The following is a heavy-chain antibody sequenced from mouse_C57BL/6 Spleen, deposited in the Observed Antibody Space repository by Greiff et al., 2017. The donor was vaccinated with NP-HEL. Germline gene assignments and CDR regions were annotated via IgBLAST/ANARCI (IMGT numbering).Heavy chain of an antibody. CDR1: GYTFTSYG. CDR3: ARSEATVVAHFDY. V-gene: IGHV1-81*01. D-gene: IGHD1-1*01. Sequence: QVQLKESGAELARPGASVKLSCKASGYTFTSYGISWVKQRTGQGLEWIGEIYPRSGNTYYNEKFKGKATLTADKSSSTAYMELRSLTSEDSAVYFCARSEATVVAHFDYWGQGTTLTVSS. CDR2: IYPRSGNT. J-gene: IGHJ2*01.